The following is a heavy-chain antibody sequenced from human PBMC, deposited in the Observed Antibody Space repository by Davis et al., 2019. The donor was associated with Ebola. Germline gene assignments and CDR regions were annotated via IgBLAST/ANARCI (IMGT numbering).Heavy chain of an antibody. CDR3: ASGVAGGAKGAFDY. V-gene: IGHV4-59*08. CDR1: GGSIRSYF. J-gene: IGHJ4*02. D-gene: IGHD4/OR15-4a*01. CDR2: IFHGGST. Sequence: MPSETLSLTCTVSGGSIRSYFWSWIRQPPGRELERIGYIFHGGSTTYNPSLESRVTISIDTSTNHLSLRLNSVTAADTAVYFCASGVAGGAKGAFDYWGPGTLVTVSS.